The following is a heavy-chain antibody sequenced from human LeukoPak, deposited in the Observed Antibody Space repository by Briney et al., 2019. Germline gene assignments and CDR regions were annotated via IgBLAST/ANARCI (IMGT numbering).Heavy chain of an antibody. CDR1: GGSISSSNW. CDR2: IYHSGST. D-gene: IGHD3-10*01. CDR3: ARERTMVRGMSWFDP. V-gene: IGHV4-4*02. J-gene: IGHJ5*02. Sequence: SETLSLTCAVSGGSISSSNWWSWVRQPPGKGLEWIGEIYHSGSTNYNPSLKSRVTISVDKSKNQFSLKVSSVTAADTAVYYCARERTMVRGMSWFDPWGQGTLVTVSP.